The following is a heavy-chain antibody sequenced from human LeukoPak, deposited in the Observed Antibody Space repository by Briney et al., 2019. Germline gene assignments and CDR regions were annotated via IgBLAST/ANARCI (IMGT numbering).Heavy chain of an antibody. Sequence: GASVKVSCKASGYTFTSYDINWVRQATGQGLEWMGWMNPNSGNTGYARKFQGRVTMTKNTSITTGYMELSSLRSEDTAVYYCARALSWTTESYYYMDVWGKGTTVTVSS. CDR1: GYTFTSYD. J-gene: IGHJ6*03. CDR3: ARALSWTTESYYYMDV. D-gene: IGHD3/OR15-3a*01. V-gene: IGHV1-8*01. CDR2: MNPNSGNT.